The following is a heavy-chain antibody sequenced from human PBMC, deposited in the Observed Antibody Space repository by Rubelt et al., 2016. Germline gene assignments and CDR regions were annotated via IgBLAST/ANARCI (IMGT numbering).Heavy chain of an antibody. CDR1: GFTFSSYA. D-gene: IGHD3-3*01. CDR2: ISYDGSNK. V-gene: IGHV3-30*04. Sequence: GVGVVQPGRSLRLSCAASGFTFSSYAMHWVRQAPGKGLEWVAVISYDGSNKYYADSVKGRFTISRDNSKNTLYLQMNSLRAEDTAVYYCARDLLLTTYYDFLGGQGTLVTVSS. J-gene: IGHJ4*02. CDR3: ARDLLLTTYYDFL.